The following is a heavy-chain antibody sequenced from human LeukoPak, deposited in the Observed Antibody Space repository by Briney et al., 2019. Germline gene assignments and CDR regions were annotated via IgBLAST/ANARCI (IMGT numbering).Heavy chain of an antibody. CDR2: IIPIFGTA. Sequence: SVKVSCKASGGTFSSYAISWVRQAPGQGLEWMGGIIPIFGTANYAQKFQGRVTITADKSTSTPYMELSSLRSEDTAVYYCAHVPPEDYYYYGMDVWGKGTTVTVSS. V-gene: IGHV1-69*06. CDR1: GGTFSSYA. D-gene: IGHD3-16*01. CDR3: AHVPPEDYYYYGMDV. J-gene: IGHJ6*04.